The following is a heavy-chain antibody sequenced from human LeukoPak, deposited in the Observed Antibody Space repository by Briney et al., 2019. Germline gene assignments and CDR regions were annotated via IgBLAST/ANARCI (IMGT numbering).Heavy chain of an antibody. CDR2: INPNSGVT. CDR1: GYTFTDYY. Sequence: GASVRVSCKASGYTFTDYYIHWVRQAPGQGLEWMGWINPNSGVTDYAQKFQGRVTMTGDTSINTAYMELSSLRSDDTAVYSCARVYGALGYFYGMDVWGQGTTVTVSS. V-gene: IGHV1-2*02. CDR3: ARVYGALGYFYGMDV. D-gene: IGHD2-8*01. J-gene: IGHJ6*02.